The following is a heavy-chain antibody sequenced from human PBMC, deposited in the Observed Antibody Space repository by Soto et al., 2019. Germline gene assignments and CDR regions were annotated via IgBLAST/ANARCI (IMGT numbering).Heavy chain of an antibody. Sequence: QITLKESGPTLVKPTQTLTLTCTFSGFSLTTSGVGVGWIRQPPGKALEWLALIYWNDDKRYSPSLKSRLTITKNPSKTQIVIIMTSMDTLDKATYYCAHNIHSNYHDSSDYEGGPFDYRGQGTLGTVSS. CDR1: GFSLTTSGVG. CDR2: IYWNDDK. J-gene: IGHJ4*02. CDR3: AHNIHSNYHDSSDYEGGPFDY. V-gene: IGHV2-5*01. D-gene: IGHD3-22*01.